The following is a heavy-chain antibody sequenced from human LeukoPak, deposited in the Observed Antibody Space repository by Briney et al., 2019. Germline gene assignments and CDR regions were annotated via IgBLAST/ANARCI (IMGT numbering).Heavy chain of an antibody. CDR2: IFYSGST. V-gene: IGHV4-59*01. D-gene: IGHD3-10*01. CDR3: ARVYYGRSYDYWYFDL. J-gene: IGHJ2*01. Sequence: SETLSLTCTVSGGSISGYYWSWIRQPPGKGLEWIGYIFYSGSTNYNPSLKSRVTISVDTSKNQFSLKLSSVTAADTAVYFCARVYYGRSYDYWYFDLWGRGTLITVSS. CDR1: GGSISGYY.